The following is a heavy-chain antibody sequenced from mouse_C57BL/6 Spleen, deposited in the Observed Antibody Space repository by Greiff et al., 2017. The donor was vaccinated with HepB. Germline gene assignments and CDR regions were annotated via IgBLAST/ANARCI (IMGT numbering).Heavy chain of an antibody. V-gene: IGHV1-69*01. Sequence: VQLQQPGAELVMPGASVKLSCKASGYTFTSYWMHWVKQRPGQGLEWIGEIDPSDSYTNSNQKFKGKSTLTVDKSSSTAYMQLSSLTSEDSAVYYCARASSNGGFAYWGQGTLVTVSA. CDR2: IDPSDSYT. D-gene: IGHD2-5*01. CDR1: GYTFTSYW. CDR3: ARASSNGGFAY. J-gene: IGHJ3*01.